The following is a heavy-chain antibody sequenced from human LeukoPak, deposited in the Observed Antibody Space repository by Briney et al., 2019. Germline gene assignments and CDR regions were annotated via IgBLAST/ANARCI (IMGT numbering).Heavy chain of an antibody. Sequence: ASVKVSCKASGYTFTSYDINWVRQATGQGLEWMGWISTYNGERKYAQKFQGRVTMTTDTSTNTAHMELKSLTSDDTALYYCATIRSGFSGYLDYYYMDVWGKGTTVTISS. D-gene: IGHD5-12*01. V-gene: IGHV1-18*01. CDR2: ISTYNGER. CDR1: GYTFTSYD. CDR3: ATIRSGFSGYLDYYYMDV. J-gene: IGHJ6*03.